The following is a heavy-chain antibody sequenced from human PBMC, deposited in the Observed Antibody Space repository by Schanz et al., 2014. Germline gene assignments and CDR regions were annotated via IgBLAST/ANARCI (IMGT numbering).Heavy chain of an antibody. CDR2: IWFDGNNK. D-gene: IGHD4-17*01. CDR1: GFTFSSYA. Sequence: QVQLVESGGGVVQPGRSLRLSCAASGFTFSSYAMHWVRQAPGKGLEWVAVIWFDGNNKYYADSVKGRFTISRDNSKNTLYLQMNSLRPEDRAVYYCARDGTVTSSGGDYWGQGTLVTVSS. V-gene: IGHV3-30*04. CDR3: ARDGTVTSSGGDY. J-gene: IGHJ4*02.